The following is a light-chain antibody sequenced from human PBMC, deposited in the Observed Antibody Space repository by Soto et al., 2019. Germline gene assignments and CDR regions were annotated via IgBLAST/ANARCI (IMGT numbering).Light chain of an antibody. Sequence: EIVLTQSPATLSLSPGERATLSCRASQYITIYLAWYQQTPGQAPRLLIYDASNRATGIPARFSGSGSGTEFTLTISSLQSEDFAVYYCQQYNSYPITFGQGTRLEIK. CDR2: DAS. CDR1: QYITIY. V-gene: IGKV3-15*01. CDR3: QQYNSYPIT. J-gene: IGKJ5*01.